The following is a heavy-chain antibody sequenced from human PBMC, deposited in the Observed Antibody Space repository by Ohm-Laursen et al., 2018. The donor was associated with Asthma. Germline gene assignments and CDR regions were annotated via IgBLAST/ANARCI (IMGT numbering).Heavy chain of an antibody. CDR2: INTVFGTS. D-gene: IGHD2-15*01. V-gene: IGHV1-69*13. Sequence: SVKVSCKSLGGTLGTSVIGWVRQAPGQGLEWLGGINTVFGTSTYAQKFHDRFTITADESTSTVYMALSSLTSEDTAVYYCARKAGSCITSNCYSLDFWGQGTLVTVSS. J-gene: IGHJ4*02. CDR1: GGTLGTSV. CDR3: ARKAGSCITSNCYSLDF.